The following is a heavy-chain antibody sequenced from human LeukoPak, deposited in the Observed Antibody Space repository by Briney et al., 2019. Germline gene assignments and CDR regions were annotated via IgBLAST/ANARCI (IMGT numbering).Heavy chain of an antibody. CDR3: ARVVWELLTRGAFDI. Sequence: ASVKVSCKASGYTFTGYYMHWVRQAPGQWLEWMGWINPNSGGTNYAQKFQGRVTITADESTSTAYMELSSLRSEDTAVYYCARVVWELLTRGAFDIWGQGTMVTVSS. D-gene: IGHD1-26*01. CDR1: GYTFTGYY. CDR2: INPNSGGT. V-gene: IGHV1-2*02. J-gene: IGHJ3*02.